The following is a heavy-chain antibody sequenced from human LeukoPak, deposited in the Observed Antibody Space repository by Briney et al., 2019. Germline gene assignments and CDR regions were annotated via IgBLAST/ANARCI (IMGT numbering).Heavy chain of an antibody. V-gene: IGHV3-30*04. CDR3: ARRRQAGTTTDAFDI. Sequence: GGSLRLSCAASGFVFSSYAMHWVRQAPGKGLEWVALISNDGTRKYYPDSVKGRLTISRDNSRKILYLQMDSMRTEDTAVYNCARRRQAGTTTDAFDIWGQGKTVIVSS. CDR1: GFVFSSYA. CDR2: ISNDGTRK. J-gene: IGHJ3*02. D-gene: IGHD1-26*01.